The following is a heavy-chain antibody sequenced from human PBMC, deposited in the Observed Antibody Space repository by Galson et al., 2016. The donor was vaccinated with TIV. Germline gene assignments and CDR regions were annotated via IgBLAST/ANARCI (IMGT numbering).Heavy chain of an antibody. Sequence: SVKVSCKASGYIFTEYFIHWVRQAPGQGLEWMGWINPKTGGSDYAQNLRGRVTMTSDASRSTVYMELGGLRSDDTAVYYCARVSGYDYVDSWGQGTLVIVSS. V-gene: IGHV1-2*02. J-gene: IGHJ4*02. CDR1: GYIFTEYF. CDR3: ARVSGYDYVDS. D-gene: IGHD2-2*01. CDR2: INPKTGGS.